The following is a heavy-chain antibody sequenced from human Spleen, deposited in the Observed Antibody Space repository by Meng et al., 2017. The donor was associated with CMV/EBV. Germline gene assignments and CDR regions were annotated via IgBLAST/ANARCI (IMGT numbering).Heavy chain of an antibody. CDR1: GFTFSSYG. D-gene: IGHD2-2*01. V-gene: IGHV3-21*04. CDR3: ARVGGQCSSASCYAFFDS. CDR2: ISSSTYI. J-gene: IGHJ4*02. Sequence: GGSLRLSCAASGFTFSSYGMNWVRQAPGKGLEWVSSISSSTYIFYADSLKGRFTISRDNAENSLYLQMNSLRAEDTAVYYCARVGGQCSSASCYAFFDSWGQGTLVTVSS.